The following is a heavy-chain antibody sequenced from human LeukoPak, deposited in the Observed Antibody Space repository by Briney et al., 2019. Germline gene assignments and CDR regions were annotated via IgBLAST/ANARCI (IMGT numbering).Heavy chain of an antibody. CDR3: ARGHGSGSTNYFDP. Sequence: ASVKVSCKASGYTFTTYSMHWWRQAPGQGLEWMGIINPSAGSTSNAQKFQGRVTMTRDMSTSTVYMELSSLRSEDTAVYYCARGHGSGSTNYFDPWGQGTLVTVSS. CDR2: INPSAGST. J-gene: IGHJ5*02. CDR1: GYTFTTYS. D-gene: IGHD3-10*01. V-gene: IGHV1-46*01.